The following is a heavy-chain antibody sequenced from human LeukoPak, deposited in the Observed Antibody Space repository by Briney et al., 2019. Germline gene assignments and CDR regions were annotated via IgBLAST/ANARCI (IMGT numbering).Heavy chain of an antibody. CDR2: IHQSGST. D-gene: IGHD6-13*01. J-gene: IGHJ4*02. CDR3: ARGLSAPAAAGI. CDR1: GYSVSSGNY. V-gene: IGHV4-38-2*02. Sequence: PSETLSLTCIVSGYSVSSGNYWGWIRQSPEEGLEWIGSIHQSGSTYYNPSLTSRVTISVDTSKNQFSLRLRSVTAADTAVYYCARGLSAPAAAGIWGQGTLVTVSS.